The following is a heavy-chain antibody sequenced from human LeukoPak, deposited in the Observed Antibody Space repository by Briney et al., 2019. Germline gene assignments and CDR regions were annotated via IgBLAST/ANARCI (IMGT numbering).Heavy chain of an antibody. Sequence: GGSLRLSCAASGFTFSSYAKHWVRQAPGKGLEWVAVISYDGSNKYYADSVKGRFTISRDNSKNTLYLQMNSLRAEDTAVYYCAREKSRSYSSSWYYGMDVWGQGTTVTVSS. CDR3: AREKSRSYSSSWYYGMDV. V-gene: IGHV3-30-3*01. D-gene: IGHD6-13*01. J-gene: IGHJ6*02. CDR2: ISYDGSNK. CDR1: GFTFSSYA.